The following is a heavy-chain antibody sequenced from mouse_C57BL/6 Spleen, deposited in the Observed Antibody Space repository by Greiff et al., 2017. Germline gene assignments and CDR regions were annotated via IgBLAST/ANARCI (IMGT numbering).Heavy chain of an antibody. V-gene: IGHV1-82*01. D-gene: IGHD1-3*01. CDR2: IYPGDGDT. CDR3: ARALNYAMDY. Sequence: QVQLQQSGPELVKPGASVKISCKASGYAFSSSWMNWVKQRPGKGLEWIGRIYPGDGDTNYNGKFKGKATLTADKSSSTAYMQLSSLTSEDSAVCFCARALNYAMDYWGQGTSVTVSS. CDR1: GYAFSSSW. J-gene: IGHJ4*01.